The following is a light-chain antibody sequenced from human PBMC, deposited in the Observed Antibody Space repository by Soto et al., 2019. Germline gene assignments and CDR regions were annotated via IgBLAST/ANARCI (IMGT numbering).Light chain of an antibody. J-gene: IGLJ1*01. Sequence: QSVLTQPASVSGSPGQSITISCTGTSTDVGRYNYVSWHQQHPGKDPKLMVYDVSNRPSWVSNRFSGSKSGITASLTISGLQAEDEADYYCSSYTSDSTYVFGTGTKVTVL. CDR3: SSYTSDSTYV. CDR1: STDVGRYNY. CDR2: DVS. V-gene: IGLV2-14*01.